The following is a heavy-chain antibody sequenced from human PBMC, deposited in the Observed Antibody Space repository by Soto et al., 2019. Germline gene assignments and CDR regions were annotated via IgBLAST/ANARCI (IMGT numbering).Heavy chain of an antibody. CDR1: GFPFSSYG. V-gene: IGHV3-30*03. D-gene: IGHD6-13*01. J-gene: IGHJ4*02. CDR2: ISYDGSNK. Sequence: PGGSLRLSCAASGFPFSSYGMHWVRQAPGKGLEWVAVISYDGSNKYYADSVKGRFTISRDNSKNTLYLQMNSLRAEDTAVYYCARRAAAAGTDYWGQGTLVTVSS. CDR3: ARRAAAAGTDY.